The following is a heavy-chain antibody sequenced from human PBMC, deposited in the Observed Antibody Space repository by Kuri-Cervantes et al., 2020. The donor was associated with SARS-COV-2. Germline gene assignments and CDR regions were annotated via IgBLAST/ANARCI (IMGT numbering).Heavy chain of an antibody. CDR1: GFTFGSYS. Sequence: GGSLRLSCAASGFTFGSYSMNWVRQAPGKGLEWVSSISSSSSYIYYADSVKGRFTISRDDAKNSLYLQMNSLRAEDTAVYYCAKVFVEILGYCSGGSCYFDYWGQGTLVTISS. D-gene: IGHD2-15*01. CDR2: ISSSSSYI. V-gene: IGHV3-21*01. J-gene: IGHJ4*02. CDR3: AKVFVEILGYCSGGSCYFDY.